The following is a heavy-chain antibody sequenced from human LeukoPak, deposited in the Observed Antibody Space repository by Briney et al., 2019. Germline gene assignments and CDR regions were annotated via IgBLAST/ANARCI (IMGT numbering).Heavy chain of an antibody. CDR2: IYYSGST. Sequence: PSETLSLTCTVSGGSISSYYWSWIRQPPGKGLEWIGYIYYSGSTNYNPSLKGRVTISVDTSKNQFSLKLSSVTAADTAVYYCARGAVTTLVYFDYWGQGTLVTVSS. D-gene: IGHD4-17*01. J-gene: IGHJ4*02. V-gene: IGHV4-59*12. CDR1: GGSISSYY. CDR3: ARGAVTTLVYFDY.